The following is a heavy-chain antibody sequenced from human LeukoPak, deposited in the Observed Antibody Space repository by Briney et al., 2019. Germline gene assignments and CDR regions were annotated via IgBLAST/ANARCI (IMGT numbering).Heavy chain of an antibody. Sequence: SETLSLTCTVSGGSISTYYWSWIRQPAGKGLERIGRIYTSGSTNYNPSLKSRVTMSVDKSKNQFSLKLSSVTAADTAVYYCARGGYSGYDYVNYFDYWGQGTLVTVSS. CDR3: ARGGYSGYDYVNYFDY. J-gene: IGHJ4*02. V-gene: IGHV4-4*07. CDR2: IYTSGST. CDR1: GGSISTYY. D-gene: IGHD5-12*01.